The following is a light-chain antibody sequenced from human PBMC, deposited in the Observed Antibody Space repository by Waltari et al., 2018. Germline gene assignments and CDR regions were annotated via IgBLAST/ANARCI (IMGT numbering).Light chain of an antibody. Sequence: DIVLTQSPDTLAVSLGERATINCKSSQSVLYISNNKNYLAWYQQKPGQPPRLLIHWASARESGVPDRFSGSGSGTDFTLTISSLQAEDVAVYYCQQYYSTPWTFGQGTKVEIK. CDR1: QSVLYISNNKNY. V-gene: IGKV4-1*01. CDR2: WAS. CDR3: QQYYSTPWT. J-gene: IGKJ1*01.